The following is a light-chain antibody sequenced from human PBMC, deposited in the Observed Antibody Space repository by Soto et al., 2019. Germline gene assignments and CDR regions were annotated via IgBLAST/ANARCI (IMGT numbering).Light chain of an antibody. V-gene: IGLV2-14*03. CDR2: DVS. Sequence: QSALTQPASVSGSPGQSITISCTGTSSDIGNSNYVSWYRHHPGKAPKLLIYDVSNRPSGVSNRFSGSKSGNTASLTISGLQAEDEADYYCSSHTSSGTDVFGTGTQLTVL. J-gene: IGLJ1*01. CDR1: SSDIGNSNY. CDR3: SSHTSSGTDV.